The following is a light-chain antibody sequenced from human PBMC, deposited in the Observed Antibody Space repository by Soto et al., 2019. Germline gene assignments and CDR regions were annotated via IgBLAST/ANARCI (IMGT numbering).Light chain of an antibody. CDR1: QSVSSSY. Sequence: EIELTQSPGTLSLSPGERATLSCRASQSVSSSYVAWYQQKPGQAPRLLIYGASSRATGIPDRFSGSGSGTDFTLTISRLEPEDFAVYYCQQYGSSLYTFGQGTKLEIK. J-gene: IGKJ2*01. CDR3: QQYGSSLYT. V-gene: IGKV3-20*01. CDR2: GAS.